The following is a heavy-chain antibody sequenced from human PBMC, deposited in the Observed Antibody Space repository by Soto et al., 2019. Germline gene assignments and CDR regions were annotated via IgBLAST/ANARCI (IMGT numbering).Heavy chain of an antibody. J-gene: IGHJ3*02. Sequence: GGSIRLSCAASGFIFSNNPISWVRQAPWKGLEWVSAISGSSVSTFYADSVKGRFTISRDNSKNTLYLQMNSLRAEDTPIYFCAKNRGDNYDTRDICVHGTMVTDSS. CDR2: ISGSSVST. CDR1: GFIFSNNP. V-gene: IGHV3-23*01. CDR3: AKNRGDNYDTRDI. D-gene: IGHD3-22*01.